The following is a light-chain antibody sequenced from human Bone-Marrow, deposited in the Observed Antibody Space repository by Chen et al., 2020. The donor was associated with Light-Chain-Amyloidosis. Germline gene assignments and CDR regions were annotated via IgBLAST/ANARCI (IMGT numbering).Light chain of an antibody. CDR2: DVT. J-gene: IGLJ1*01. V-gene: IGLV2-14*01. Sequence: QSALTQPASVSGSPGQSITISCTGTSSDVGGDNHVSWYQQHPDKAPNLMIYDVTNRPSWVPDRFSGSKSDNTAFLTISGLQTEDEADYFCSSYTITNTLVFGSGTRVTVL. CDR1: SSDVGGDNH. CDR3: SSYTITNTLV.